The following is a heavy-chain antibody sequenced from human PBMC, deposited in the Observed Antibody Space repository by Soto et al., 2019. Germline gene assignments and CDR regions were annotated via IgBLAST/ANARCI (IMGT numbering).Heavy chain of an antibody. Sequence: SETLSLACTVSGGSILSSSYYWAWIRQPPGKGPEWIGSIYYSGSTYYNPSLESRVAMSVDTSKNQFSLKLNSVTAADTAVYFCATSSSTWPPPPTRWFDPWGQGTLVTVSS. J-gene: IGHJ5*02. D-gene: IGHD6-13*01. CDR3: ATSSSTWPPPPTRWFDP. CDR1: GGSILSSSYY. V-gene: IGHV4-39*01. CDR2: IYYSGST.